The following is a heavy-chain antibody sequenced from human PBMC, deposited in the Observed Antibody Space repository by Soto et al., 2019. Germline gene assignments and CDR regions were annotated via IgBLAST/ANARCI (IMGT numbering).Heavy chain of an antibody. Sequence: SETLSLTCTVSGGSISSYYWSWIRQPPGKGLEWIGYIFYTGSTNYNPSLKSRVTISVDTSKNQFSLKLSSVTAADTAVYYCARSNGDYGDYWSQGTPVTVSS. CDR1: GGSISSYY. J-gene: IGHJ4*02. D-gene: IGHD4-17*01. CDR2: IFYTGST. V-gene: IGHV4-59*01. CDR3: ARSNGDYGDY.